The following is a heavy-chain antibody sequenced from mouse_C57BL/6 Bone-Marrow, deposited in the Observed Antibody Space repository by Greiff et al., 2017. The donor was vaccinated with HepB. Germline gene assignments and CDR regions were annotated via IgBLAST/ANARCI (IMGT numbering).Heavy chain of an antibody. Sequence: EVKLQESGAELVRPGASVKLSCTASGFNIKDDYMHWVKQRPEQGLEWIGWIDPENGDTEYASKFQGKATITADTSSKTAYLQLSSLTSEDTAVYYCTTMHYGSSSWFAYWGQGTLVTVSA. CDR3: TTMHYGSSSWFAY. D-gene: IGHD1-1*01. CDR1: GFNIKDDY. V-gene: IGHV14-4*01. CDR2: IDPENGDT. J-gene: IGHJ3*01.